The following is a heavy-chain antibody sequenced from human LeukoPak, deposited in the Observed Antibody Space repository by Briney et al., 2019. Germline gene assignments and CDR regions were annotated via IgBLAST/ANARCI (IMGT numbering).Heavy chain of an antibody. Sequence: ASVKVSCKASGYTFTSYDINWVRQATGQGFEWMGWMNPNSGNTGYAQKFQGRVTMTRNTSISTAYTELSSLRSEDTAVYYCARADDSSGYLYYYYGMDVWGQGTTVTVSS. CDR3: ARADDSSGYLYYYYGMDV. CDR2: MNPNSGNT. V-gene: IGHV1-8*01. CDR1: GYTFTSYD. J-gene: IGHJ6*02. D-gene: IGHD3-22*01.